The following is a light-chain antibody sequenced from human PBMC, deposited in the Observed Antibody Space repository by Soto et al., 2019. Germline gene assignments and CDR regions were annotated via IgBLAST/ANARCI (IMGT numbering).Light chain of an antibody. J-gene: IGLJ2*01. CDR1: SSNIGNNY. V-gene: IGLV1-51*01. CDR3: ATWDGSLPGEV. CDR2: DNN. Sequence: QSVLTQSPSVSAAPGQTVTISCSGSSSNIGNNYVSWYQQLPGTAPKPLIYDNNKRPSGIPDRFSASKSGTSGTLDITGLQTGDEAHYYCATWDGSLPGEVFGGGTKLTVL.